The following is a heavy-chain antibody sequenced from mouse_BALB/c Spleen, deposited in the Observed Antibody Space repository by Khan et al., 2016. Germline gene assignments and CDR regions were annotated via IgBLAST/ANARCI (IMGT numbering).Heavy chain of an antibody. CDR3: ASEGIYYGTYYHAMDY. V-gene: IGHV3-6*02. CDR1: GYSITSGYY. J-gene: IGHJ4*01. Sequence: EVQLQESGPGLVKPSQSLSLTCSVTGYSITSGYYWNWIRQFPGNKLEWMGYISYDGSNNYNPSLKNRISLTRDTSKNQFFLKLNSVTTEDTATYYCASEGIYYGTYYHAMDYWGQGTSVTVSS. D-gene: IGHD1-1*01. CDR2: ISYDGSN.